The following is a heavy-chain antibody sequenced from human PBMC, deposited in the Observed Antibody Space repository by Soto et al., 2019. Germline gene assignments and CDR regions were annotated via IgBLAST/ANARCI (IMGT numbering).Heavy chain of an antibody. CDR1: GGSISSSSYY. Sequence: LSLTCTVSGGSISSSSYYWGWIRQPPGKGLEWIGSIYYSGSTYYNPSLESRVTISVDTSKNQFSLKLSSVTAADTAVYYCARHPGYDILTGYYHPQYYYYGMDVWGQGTTVTVSS. CDR3: ARHPGYDILTGYYHPQYYYYGMDV. V-gene: IGHV4-39*01. J-gene: IGHJ6*02. CDR2: IYYSGST. D-gene: IGHD3-9*01.